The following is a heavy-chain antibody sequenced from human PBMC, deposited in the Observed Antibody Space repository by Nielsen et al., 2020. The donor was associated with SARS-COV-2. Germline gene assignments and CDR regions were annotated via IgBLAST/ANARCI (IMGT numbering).Heavy chain of an antibody. CDR2: IRGSGRST. CDR1: GFTFSSYA. J-gene: IGHJ4*02. D-gene: IGHD6-13*01. V-gene: IGHV3-23*01. Sequence: GGSLRLSCAASGFTFSSYAMSWVRQAPGKGLEWVSAIRGSGRSTYYADSVKGRFTISRDNSKNTLYLQMNSLRAEDTAVYYCAKSTAIEQQLVPFDYWGQGTLVTVSS. CDR3: AKSTAIEQQLVPFDY.